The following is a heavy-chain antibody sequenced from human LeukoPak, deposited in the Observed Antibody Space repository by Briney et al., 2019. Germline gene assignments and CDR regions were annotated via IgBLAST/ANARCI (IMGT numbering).Heavy chain of an antibody. J-gene: IGHJ6*03. CDR1: GGSISSSSYY. V-gene: IGHV4-39*07. D-gene: IGHD5-18*01. CDR2: IYYSGST. Sequence: PSEALSLTCTVSGGSISSSSYYWGWIRQPPGKGLEWIGSIYYSGSTYYNPSLKSRVTISVDTSKNQFSLKLSSVTAADTAVYYCARDLDRRKLDTAMVSTRYYYYMDVWGKGTTVTVSS. CDR3: ARDLDRRKLDTAMVSTRYYYYMDV.